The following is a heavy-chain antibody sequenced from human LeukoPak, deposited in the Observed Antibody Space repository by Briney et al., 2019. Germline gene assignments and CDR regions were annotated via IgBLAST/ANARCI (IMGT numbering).Heavy chain of an antibody. J-gene: IGHJ4*02. CDR1: GFTFSYYH. Sequence: GGSLRLSCAASGFTFSYYHMSWLRQTPGQGLEWISYISQDSNAIYYADSVKGRFTISRDDARNSLYLQMNSLRAEDTAVYYCASYNWNFLNDYWGQGTLVTVSS. V-gene: IGHV3-11*04. CDR3: ASYNWNFLNDY. D-gene: IGHD1-7*01. CDR2: ISQDSNAI.